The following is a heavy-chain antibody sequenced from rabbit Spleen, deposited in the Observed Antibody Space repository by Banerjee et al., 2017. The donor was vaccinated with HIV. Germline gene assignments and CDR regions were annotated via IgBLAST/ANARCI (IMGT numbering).Heavy chain of an antibody. CDR2: IYAARGTT. Sequence: QLKESGGGLVQPGGSLKLSCKASGFDFTSYYMSWVRQAPGKGLEWIGIIYAARGTTDYASWVNGRFTISSDNAQSTVDLKMTSLTAADTATYFCARAIVPWLGLTRLDLWGQGTLVTVS. V-gene: IGHV1S7*01. J-gene: IGHJ3*01. D-gene: IGHD4-1*01. CDR1: GFDFTSYY. CDR3: ARAIVPWLGLTRLDL.